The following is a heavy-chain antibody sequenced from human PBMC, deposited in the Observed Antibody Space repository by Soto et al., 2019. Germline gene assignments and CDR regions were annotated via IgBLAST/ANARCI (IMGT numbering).Heavy chain of an antibody. V-gene: IGHV1-18*04. J-gene: IGHJ4*02. CDR3: ARDHGGYGNFDY. D-gene: IGHD5-12*01. CDR2: ISSSGVT. CDR1: GYTFSSSA. Sequence: QVRLVQSGPEVKKPEASVKVSCKASGYTFSSSASSWVRQAPGQGPEWMGWISSSGVTNYTQNFQVRVTLTVDSSTTKAYMEVSSLSSADTSIYYCARDHGGYGNFDYWGQGTLVTVAS.